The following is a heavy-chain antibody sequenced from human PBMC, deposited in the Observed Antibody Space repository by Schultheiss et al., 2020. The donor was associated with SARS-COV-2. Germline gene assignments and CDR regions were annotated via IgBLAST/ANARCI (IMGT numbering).Heavy chain of an antibody. CDR3: ARTHYDYVWGSYRPKGFEY. CDR2: ISAYNGNT. V-gene: IGHV1-18*01. Sequence: ASVKVSCKASGYTFTSYGISWVRQAPGQGLEWMGWISAYNGNTNYAQKLQGRVTMTTDTSTSTAYMELRSLRSDDTAVYYCARTHYDYVWGSYRPKGFEYWGQGTLVTVSS. J-gene: IGHJ4*02. D-gene: IGHD3-16*02. CDR1: GYTFTSYG.